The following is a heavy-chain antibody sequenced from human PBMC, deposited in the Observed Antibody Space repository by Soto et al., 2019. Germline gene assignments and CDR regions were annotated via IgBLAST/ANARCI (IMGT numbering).Heavy chain of an antibody. CDR1: GFTFISYA. V-gene: IGHV3-23*01. CDR3: ANAGVNGSSWYAGFGC. CDR2: ISGSGGST. J-gene: IGHJ4*02. Sequence: PGGSLRVSCAASGFTFISYAMSWVRQAPGKGLEWVSAISGSGGSTYYADSVKGRFTISRDNSKNTLYLQMNSLRAEDTAVYYCANAGVNGSSWYAGFGCWGQGSLVTASS. D-gene: IGHD6-13*01.